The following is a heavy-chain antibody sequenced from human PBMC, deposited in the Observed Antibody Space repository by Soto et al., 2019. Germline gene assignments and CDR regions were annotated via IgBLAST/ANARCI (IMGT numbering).Heavy chain of an antibody. CDR3: AKDMGHIVVFDAFDI. Sequence: PGGSLRLSCAASGFTFDDYAMHWVRQAPGKGLEWVSGISWNSGSIGYADSVKGRFTISRDNAKNSLYLQMNSLRAEDTALYYCAKDMGHIVVFDAFDIWGQGTMVTVSS. CDR2: ISWNSGSI. J-gene: IGHJ3*02. D-gene: IGHD2-21*01. V-gene: IGHV3-9*01. CDR1: GFTFDDYA.